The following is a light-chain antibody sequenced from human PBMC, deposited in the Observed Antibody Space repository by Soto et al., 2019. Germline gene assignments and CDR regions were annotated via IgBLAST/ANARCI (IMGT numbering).Light chain of an antibody. Sequence: PGERATLSCRASQSVSSSYLAWYQQKPGQAPRLLIYGASSRATGIPDRFSGSGSGTDFTLTTSRLEPEDFAVYYCQQYGSSPYTFGQGTKVDIK. CDR2: GAS. CDR3: QQYGSSPYT. V-gene: IGKV3-20*01. CDR1: QSVSSSY. J-gene: IGKJ2*01.